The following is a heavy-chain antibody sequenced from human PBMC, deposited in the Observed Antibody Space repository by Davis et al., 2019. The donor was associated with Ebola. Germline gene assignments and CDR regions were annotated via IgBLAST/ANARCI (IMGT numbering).Heavy chain of an antibody. V-gene: IGHV4-61*08. Sequence: SETLSLTCAVSGGSISSGGYSWSWIRQPPGKGLEWIGYIYYSGSTNYNPSLKSRVTISVDTSKNQFSLKLSSVTAADTAVYYCAKAPWIQLYFDYWGQGTLVTVSS. CDR2: IYYSGST. J-gene: IGHJ4*02. CDR3: AKAPWIQLYFDY. CDR1: GGSISSGGYS. D-gene: IGHD5-18*01.